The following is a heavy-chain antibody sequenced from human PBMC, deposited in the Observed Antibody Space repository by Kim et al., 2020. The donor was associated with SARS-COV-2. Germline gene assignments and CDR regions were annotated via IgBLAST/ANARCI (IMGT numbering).Heavy chain of an antibody. CDR2: INSDGSST. CDR1: GFTFSSYW. J-gene: IGHJ4*02. V-gene: IGHV3-74*01. CDR3: ARARYFDWLLSGAFDY. D-gene: IGHD3-9*01. Sequence: GGSLRLTCAASGFTFSSYWMHWVRQAPGKGLVWVSRINSDGSSTSYADSVKGRFTISRDNAKNTLYLQMNSLRAEDTAVYYCARARYFDWLLSGAFDYWGQGTLVTVSS.